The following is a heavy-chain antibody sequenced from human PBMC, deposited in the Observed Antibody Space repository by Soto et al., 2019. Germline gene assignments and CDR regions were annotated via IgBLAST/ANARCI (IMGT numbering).Heavy chain of an antibody. Sequence: EVQLVESGGGLVQPGGSLRLSCAASGFTFSSYSMNWFRQAPGKGLEWLSYISPSSSTMYYADSVKGRFTISRDNAKTSLLPQMNSLRDEDTAVYHCARDFGSLNDYWGQGTLVTVSS. CDR3: ARDFGSLNDY. D-gene: IGHD2-15*01. CDR1: GFTFSSYS. CDR2: ISPSSSTM. V-gene: IGHV3-48*02. J-gene: IGHJ4*02.